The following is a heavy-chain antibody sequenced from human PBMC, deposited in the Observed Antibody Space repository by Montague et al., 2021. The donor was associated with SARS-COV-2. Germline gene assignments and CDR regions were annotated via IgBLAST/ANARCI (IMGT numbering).Heavy chain of an antibody. CDR1: GFTFNTYG. D-gene: IGHD1-1*01. CDR3: AKQRGTITTTFDY. CDR2: ISGSGGT. V-gene: IGHV3-23*01. J-gene: IGHJ4*02. Sequence: SLRLSCAASGFTFNTYGMSWVRQAPGQGLEWVSCISGSGGTYYAVSVKGRFAISRDTSNNTRYLQMNSLRAEDTAIYYCAKQRGTITTTFDYWGQGSLVTVSS.